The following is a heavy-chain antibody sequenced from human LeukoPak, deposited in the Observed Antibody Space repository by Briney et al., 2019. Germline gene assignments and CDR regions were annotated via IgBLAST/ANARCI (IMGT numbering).Heavy chain of an antibody. D-gene: IGHD6-13*01. Sequence: PSETLSLTCNVSDGSITRYYWNWIRQPPGGGLQWIGWIHHSGSAAYNHNPSLKSRVTISVDTSKNQFSLKLSSVTAADTAVYYCARTWVHSSSWSPLGVWGQGTTVTVSS. V-gene: IGHV4-59*01. CDR3: ARTWVHSSSWSPLGV. J-gene: IGHJ6*02. CDR1: DGSITRYY. CDR2: IHHSGSA.